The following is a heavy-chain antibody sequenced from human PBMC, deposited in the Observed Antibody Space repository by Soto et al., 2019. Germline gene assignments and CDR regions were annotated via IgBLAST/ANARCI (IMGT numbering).Heavy chain of an antibody. J-gene: IGHJ4*02. CDR1: GGSFSGYY. CDR3: ARGQVGATYFDY. D-gene: IGHD1-26*01. CDR2: INHSGST. Sequence: QVQLQQWGAGRLKPSETLSLTCAVYGGSFSGYYWSWIRQPPGKGLEWIGEINHSGSTNYNPSLKSRVTISVDTSKNQFSLKLSSVTAADTAVYYCARGQVGATYFDYWGQGTLVTVSS. V-gene: IGHV4-34*01.